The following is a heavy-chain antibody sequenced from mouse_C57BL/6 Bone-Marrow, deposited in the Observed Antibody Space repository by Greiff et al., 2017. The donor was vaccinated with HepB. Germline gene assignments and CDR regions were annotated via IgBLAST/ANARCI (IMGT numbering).Heavy chain of an antibody. Sequence: QVQLKQSGAELVRPGTSVKVSCKASGYAFTNYLIEWVKQRPGQGLEWIGVINPGSGGTNYNEKFKGKATLPADKSSSTAYMQLSCLTSEDSAVYVCARSPDGDSYYCDYWGQGTTLTVSS. J-gene: IGHJ2*01. CDR3: ARSPDGDSYYCDY. CDR2: INPGSGGT. V-gene: IGHV1-54*01. D-gene: IGHD2-13*01. CDR1: GYAFTNYL.